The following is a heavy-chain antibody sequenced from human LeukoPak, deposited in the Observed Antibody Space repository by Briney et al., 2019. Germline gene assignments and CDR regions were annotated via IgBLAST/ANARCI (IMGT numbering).Heavy chain of an antibody. D-gene: IGHD4-17*01. Sequence: GGSLRLSCAASGFTFSSYVMSWVRQAPGKGLEWVSAISGSGGSTYYADSVKGRFTIYRDNSKNTLYLQMNSLRAEDTAVYYCAKVQHGDSTCPIWGFDYWGQGTLVTVSS. V-gene: IGHV3-23*01. CDR3: AKVQHGDSTCPIWGFDY. CDR2: ISGSGGST. CDR1: GFTFSSYV. J-gene: IGHJ4*02.